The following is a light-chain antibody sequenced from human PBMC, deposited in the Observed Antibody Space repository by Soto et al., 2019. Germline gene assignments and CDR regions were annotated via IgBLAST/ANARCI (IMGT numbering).Light chain of an antibody. CDR2: EVS. CDR1: SSDVGGYNY. V-gene: IGLV2-8*01. J-gene: IGLJ1*01. Sequence: QSALTQPPSASGSPGQSVTISCTGTSSDVGGYNYVSWYQQHPGKAPKLMIYEVSKRPSGVPDCFSGSKSGNTASLTVSGLQAEDEADYYCSSYAGSRYVFGTGTKLTVL. CDR3: SSYAGSRYV.